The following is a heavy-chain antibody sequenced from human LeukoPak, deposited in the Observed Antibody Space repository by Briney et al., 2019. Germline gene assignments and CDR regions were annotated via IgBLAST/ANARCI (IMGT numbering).Heavy chain of an antibody. J-gene: IGHJ4*02. D-gene: IGHD1/OR15-1a*01. CDR3: ARTRNGTNDY. V-gene: IGHV1-2*02. Sequence: ASVKVSCKASGYTFTGYYMHWVRQAPGQGLEWMGWINPNSGGTNYAQKFQGRVTISVDTSKNQFSLKLSSVTAADTAVYYCARTRNGTNDYWGQGTLVTVSS. CDR1: GYTFTGYY. CDR2: INPNSGGT.